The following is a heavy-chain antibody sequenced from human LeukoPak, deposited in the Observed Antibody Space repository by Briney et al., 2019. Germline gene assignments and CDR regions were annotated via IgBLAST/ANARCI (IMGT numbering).Heavy chain of an antibody. CDR3: AIGDGLGELSSSFEY. V-gene: IGHV3-30*04. J-gene: IGHJ4*02. CDR2: ISYDGSNK. D-gene: IGHD3-16*02. CDR1: GFTFSSYA. Sequence: GGSLRLSCAASGFTFSSYAVSWVRQAPGKGLEWVAVISYDGSNKYYADSVKGRFTISRDNAKSTLYLRVNSLRAEDTAVYYCAIGDGLGELSSSFEYWGQGTLVTVSS.